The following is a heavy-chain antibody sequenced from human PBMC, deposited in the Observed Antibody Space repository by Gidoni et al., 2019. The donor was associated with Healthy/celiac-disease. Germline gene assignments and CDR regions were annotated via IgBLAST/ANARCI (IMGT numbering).Heavy chain of an antibody. Sequence: EVQLVESGGGLVQPGGSLRLSCAASGFTFSSYSMNWVRQAPGKGLEWVSYISSSSSTIYYADSVKGRFTISRDNAKNSLYLQMNSLRDEDTAVYYCARCGYDFWSGYLRYYYYYYGMDVRGQGTTVTVSS. CDR3: ARCGYDFWSGYLRYYYYYYGMDV. CDR1: GFTFSSYS. D-gene: IGHD3-3*01. J-gene: IGHJ6*02. CDR2: ISSSSSTI. V-gene: IGHV3-48*02.